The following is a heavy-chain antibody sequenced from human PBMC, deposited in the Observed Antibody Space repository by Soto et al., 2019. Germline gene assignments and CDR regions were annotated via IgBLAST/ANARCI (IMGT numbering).Heavy chain of an antibody. Sequence: GGSLRLSCAASGFTFSSYDMHWFRQATGKGLEWVSAIGTAGDTYYPDSVKGRFTISRDNSKNTLYLQMSSLRAEDTAVYYCADGGEWSFNFDYWGQGTLVTVSS. J-gene: IGHJ4*02. CDR3: ADGGEWSFNFDY. CDR2: IGTAGDT. CDR1: GFTFSSYD. D-gene: IGHD2-8*01. V-gene: IGHV3-13*01.